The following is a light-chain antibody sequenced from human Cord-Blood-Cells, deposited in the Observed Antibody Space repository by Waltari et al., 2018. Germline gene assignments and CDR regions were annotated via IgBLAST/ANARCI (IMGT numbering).Light chain of an antibody. Sequence: EIVLTQSPATLSLSPGERATLSCRASQRVSSYLAWYQQKPGQAPRLLSYDASNRATVIPARSSGSGSGTDFTLTISSLEPEDFAVYYCQQRSNWPRTFGQGTKVEIK. J-gene: IGKJ1*01. CDR2: DAS. CDR3: QQRSNWPRT. V-gene: IGKV3-11*01. CDR1: QRVSSY.